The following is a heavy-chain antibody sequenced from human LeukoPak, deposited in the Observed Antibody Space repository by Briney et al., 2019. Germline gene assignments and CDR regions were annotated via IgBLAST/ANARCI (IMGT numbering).Heavy chain of an antibody. V-gene: IGHV4-34*01. J-gene: IGHJ4*02. CDR2: INHSGST. CDR1: GGSFSDYY. D-gene: IGHD3-16*02. CDR3: ARVLGYDYVWGSYPYSS. Sequence: SETLSLTCAVYGGSFSDYYWSWIRQPPGKGLEWIGEINHSGSTNYNPSLKSRVTISVDTSKNQFSLKLSSVTAADTAVYYCARVLGYDYVWGSYPYSSWGQGTLVTVSS.